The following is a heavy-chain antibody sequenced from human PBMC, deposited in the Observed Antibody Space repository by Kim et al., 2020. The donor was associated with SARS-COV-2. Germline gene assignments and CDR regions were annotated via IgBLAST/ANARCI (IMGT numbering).Heavy chain of an antibody. CDR3: ARDRGYYDSSGYYLFDY. D-gene: IGHD3-22*01. Sequence: LKSRVTISVDTSKNQFSLKLSSVTAADTAVYYCARDRGYYDSSGYYLFDYWGQGTLVTVSS. V-gene: IGHV4-31*02. J-gene: IGHJ4*02.